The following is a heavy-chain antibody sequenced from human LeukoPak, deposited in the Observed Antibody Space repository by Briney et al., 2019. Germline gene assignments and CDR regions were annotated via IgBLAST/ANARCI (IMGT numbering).Heavy chain of an antibody. CDR3: ARRYYYDSSGYPFDY. CDR2: INHSGST. J-gene: IGHJ4*02. D-gene: IGHD3-22*01. Sequence: SETLSLTCAVYGGSFSGYYWSWIRQPPGKGLKRIGEINHSGSTNYNPSLKSRVTISVDTSKNQFSLKLSSVTAADTAVYYCARRYYYDSSGYPFDYWGQGTLVTVSS. V-gene: IGHV4-34*01. CDR1: GGSFSGYY.